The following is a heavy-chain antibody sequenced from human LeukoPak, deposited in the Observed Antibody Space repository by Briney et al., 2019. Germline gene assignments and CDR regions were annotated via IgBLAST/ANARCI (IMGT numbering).Heavy chain of an antibody. CDR1: GFTFSSYT. CDR2: ISYDGNNK. Sequence: TGGSLRLSCAASGFTFSSYTMLWVRQAPGKGLEWVAIISYDGNNKYYADSVKGRFTISRDNSKNTLYLQMNSLRAEDTALYYCAKDIGYSYGYGAFDIWGQGTMVTVSS. CDR3: AKDIGYSYGYGAFDI. V-gene: IGHV3-30-3*01. D-gene: IGHD5-18*01. J-gene: IGHJ3*02.